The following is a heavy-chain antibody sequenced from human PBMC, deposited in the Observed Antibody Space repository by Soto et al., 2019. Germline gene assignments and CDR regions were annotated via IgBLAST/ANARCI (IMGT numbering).Heavy chain of an antibody. D-gene: IGHD3-22*01. CDR1: GGSVSSGTNY. CDR3: ARSHYYDSSGPFDY. CDR2: IYYSGST. J-gene: IGHJ4*02. Sequence: PSETLSLTCTVSGGSVSSGTNYWSWIRQPPGKGLEWIGYIYYSGSTNYNPSLKSRVTISVDTSKNQFSLKLSSVTAADTAVYYCARSHYYDSSGPFDYWGQGTLVTVSS. V-gene: IGHV4-61*01.